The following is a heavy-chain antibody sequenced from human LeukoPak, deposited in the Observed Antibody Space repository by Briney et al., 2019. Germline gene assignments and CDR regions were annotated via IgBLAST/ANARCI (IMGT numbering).Heavy chain of an antibody. D-gene: IGHD5-12*01. CDR3: ARGSIVATTNYYYYYMDV. CDR2: INPNSGGT. J-gene: IGHJ6*03. Sequence: ASVKVSCKASGYTFTGYYMHWVRQAPGQGLEWMGWINPNSGGTNYAQKFQGRVTMTRDTSISTAYMELSRLRSDDTAVYYCARGSIVATTNYYYYYMDVSGKGTTVTVSS. CDR1: GYTFTGYY. V-gene: IGHV1-2*02.